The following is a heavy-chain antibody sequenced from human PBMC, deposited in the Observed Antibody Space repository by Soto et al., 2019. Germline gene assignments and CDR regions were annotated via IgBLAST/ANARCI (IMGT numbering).Heavy chain of an antibody. CDR2: ISAYNGNT. D-gene: IGHD3-3*01. V-gene: IGHV1-18*01. CDR1: GYTFTSYG. J-gene: IGHJ5*02. Sequence: QVQLVQSGAEVKKPGASVKVSCKASGYTFTSYGISWVRQAPGQGLEWMGWISAYNGNTNYVQKLQGRVTMTTDTSTSTAYMELRSLRSDDTAVYYCARASRVLRFLDPRGPWGQGTLVTVSS. CDR3: ARASRVLRFLDPRGP.